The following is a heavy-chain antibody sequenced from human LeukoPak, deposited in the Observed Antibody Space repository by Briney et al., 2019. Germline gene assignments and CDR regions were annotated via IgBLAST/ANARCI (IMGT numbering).Heavy chain of an antibody. CDR3: ARGTMVRGVIITEGY. CDR2: INPNSGGT. Sequence: ASVKVSCKASGYTFTGYYIHWVRQAPGQGLEWMGWINPNSGGTNYAQKFQGRVTMTRDTSISTAYMELSRLRSDDTAVYYCARGTMVRGVIITEGYWGQGTLVTVSS. CDR1: GYTFTGYY. J-gene: IGHJ4*02. V-gene: IGHV1-2*02. D-gene: IGHD3-10*01.